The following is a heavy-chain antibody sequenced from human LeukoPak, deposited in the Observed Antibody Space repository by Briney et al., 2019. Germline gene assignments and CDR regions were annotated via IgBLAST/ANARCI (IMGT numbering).Heavy chain of an antibody. D-gene: IGHD5-18*01. CDR3: AREGSSAMVTRAFDI. V-gene: IGHV1-46*01. Sequence: ASVKVSCTASGYTFTSYYMHWVRQAPGQGLEWMGIINPSGGSTSYAQKFQGRVTMTRDMSTSTVYMELSSLRAEDTAVYYCAREGSSAMVTRAFDIWRQGTMVTVSS. J-gene: IGHJ3*02. CDR1: GYTFTSYY. CDR2: INPSGGST.